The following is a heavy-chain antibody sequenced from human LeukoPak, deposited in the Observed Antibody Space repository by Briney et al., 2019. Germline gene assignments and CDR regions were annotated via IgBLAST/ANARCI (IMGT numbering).Heavy chain of an antibody. Sequence: GGSLRLSCAASGFTFSDYYMSWIRQAPGKGLEWVSYISSSGNTKYYADSVKGRFTISRDNAKNSLYLQMNSLRAEDTAVYYCARAGIIVSAAAHYWGQGTLVTVSS. V-gene: IGHV3-11*04. J-gene: IGHJ4*02. CDR1: GFTFSDYY. CDR2: ISSSGNTK. CDR3: ARAGIIVSAAAHY. D-gene: IGHD2-2*01.